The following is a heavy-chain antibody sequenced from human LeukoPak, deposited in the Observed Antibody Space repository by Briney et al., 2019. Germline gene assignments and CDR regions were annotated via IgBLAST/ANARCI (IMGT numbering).Heavy chain of an antibody. V-gene: IGHV3-23*01. D-gene: IGHD6-19*01. CDR1: GLTFSSSV. J-gene: IGHJ4*02. CDR3: AKRIGSGSYYFEY. CDR2: ISGSGGST. Sequence: GGSLRLSCAASGLTFSSSVMSWVRQAPGKGLEWVSSISGSGGSTYYADSVKGRFSVSRDNSKNTLYLQMNSLRAEDTAVYYCAKRIGSGSYYFEYWGQGTLVTVSS.